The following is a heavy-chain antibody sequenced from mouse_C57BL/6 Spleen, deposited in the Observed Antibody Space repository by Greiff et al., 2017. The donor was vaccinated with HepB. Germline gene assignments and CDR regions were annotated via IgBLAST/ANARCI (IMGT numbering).Heavy chain of an antibody. V-gene: IGHV1-42*01. CDR2: INPSTGGT. J-gene: IGHJ1*03. CDR3: ARGPYYYGSSRGYFDV. CDR1: GYSFTGYY. D-gene: IGHD1-1*01. Sequence: VQLQQSGPELVKPGASVKISCQASGYSFTGYYMNWVKQSPEKSLEWIGEINPSTGGTTYNQKFKAKATLTVDKSSSTAYMQLKSLTSEDSAVYYCARGPYYYGSSRGYFDVWGTGTTVTVSS.